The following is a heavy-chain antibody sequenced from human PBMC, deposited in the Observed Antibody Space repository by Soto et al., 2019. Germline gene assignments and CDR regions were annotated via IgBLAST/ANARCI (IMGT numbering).Heavy chain of an antibody. D-gene: IGHD4-4*01. V-gene: IGHV4-39*01. CDR2: IYYSGST. CDR1: GGSISSSSSY. Sequence: SETLSLTCTVSGGSISSSSSYWGWIRQPPGKGLEWIGSIYYSGSTYYNPSLKSRVTISVDTSKNQFSLKLSSVTAADTAVFYCARHGEGYSKIDYWGQGTLGTVSS. J-gene: IGHJ4*02. CDR3: ARHGEGYSKIDY.